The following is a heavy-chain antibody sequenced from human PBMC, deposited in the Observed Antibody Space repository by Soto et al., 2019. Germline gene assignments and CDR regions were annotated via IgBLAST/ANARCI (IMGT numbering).Heavy chain of an antibody. CDR2: ISAYNGNT. CDR3: ARGFPLWFDP. J-gene: IGHJ5*02. CDR1: GYTFTNFG. D-gene: IGHD3-3*01. V-gene: IGHV1-18*01. Sequence: ASVKVSCKASGYTFTNFGISWVRQAPGQGLEWMGWISAYNGNTNYAQKFQGRVTITRDTSASTAYMELSSLRPEDTAVYYCARGFPLWFDPWGQGTLVTVSS.